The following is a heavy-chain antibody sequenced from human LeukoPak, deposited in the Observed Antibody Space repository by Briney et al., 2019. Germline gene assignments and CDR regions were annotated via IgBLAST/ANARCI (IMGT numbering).Heavy chain of an antibody. Sequence: SETLSLTCAVYGGSFSGYYWSWIRQPPGKGLEWIGEINHSGSTNYNPSLKSRVTISVDTSKIQFSLKLSSVTAADTAVYYCARGIDLGIYAYWGQGTLVTVSS. D-gene: IGHD2/OR15-2a*01. CDR2: INHSGST. CDR3: ARGIDLGIYAY. J-gene: IGHJ4*02. CDR1: GGSFSGYY. V-gene: IGHV4-34*01.